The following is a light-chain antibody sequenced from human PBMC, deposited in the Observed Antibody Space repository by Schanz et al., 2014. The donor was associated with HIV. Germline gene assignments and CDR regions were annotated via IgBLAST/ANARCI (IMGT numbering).Light chain of an antibody. Sequence: DIQMTQSPSSLSASVGDRVTLTCRASQSISISLNWYQQKPGKAPQLLIYDASLLHTGVPSRFSGSGSGTHFTLTITGLQFEDFATYYCQQSYSATPYTFGQGTKVEIK. CDR1: QSISIS. V-gene: IGKV1-39*01. J-gene: IGKJ2*01. CDR3: QQSYSATPYT. CDR2: DAS.